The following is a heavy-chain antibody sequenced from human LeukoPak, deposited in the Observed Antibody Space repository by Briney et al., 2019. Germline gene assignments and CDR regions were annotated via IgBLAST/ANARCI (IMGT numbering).Heavy chain of an antibody. CDR2: IDRSGDTV. CDR3: GLSSISTSYYYGIDV. Sequence: GGSLRLSCAASGFTFSDYYMTWSRHAPREGLDWVSYIDRSGDTVFYADSVKGRFTMSRDNAKNSMHLQMNSLRREDSAVYYCGLSSISTSYYYGIDVWGQGTTVSVSS. D-gene: IGHD2-2*01. J-gene: IGHJ6*02. CDR1: GFTFSDYY. V-gene: IGHV3-11*01.